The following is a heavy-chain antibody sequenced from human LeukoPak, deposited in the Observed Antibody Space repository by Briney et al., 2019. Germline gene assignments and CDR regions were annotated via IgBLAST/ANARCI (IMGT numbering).Heavy chain of an antibody. CDR2: INPNSGGT. D-gene: IGHD6-13*01. V-gene: IGHV1-2*06. CDR3: ARVAAQSRRNYYYMDV. Sequence: ASVKVSCKAAGYTFTGYYMHGVRHAPGQGLEWMGRINPNSGGTNYAQKFQGRVTMTRDTSISTAYMELSRLRSDDTAVYYCARVAAQSRRNYYYMDVWGKGTTVTVSS. CDR1: GYTFTGYY. J-gene: IGHJ6*03.